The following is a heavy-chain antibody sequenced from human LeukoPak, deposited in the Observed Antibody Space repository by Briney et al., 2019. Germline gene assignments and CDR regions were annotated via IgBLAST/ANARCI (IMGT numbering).Heavy chain of an antibody. Sequence: GGSLRLSCEASGFTFNAFTMNWVRQAPGKGLEWVSVLYSGGNTYYADSVKGRFTISRDNSKDTLYLQMNSLRAEDTAVYYCARDRILDYWGQGTLVTVSS. J-gene: IGHJ4*02. V-gene: IGHV3-66*01. D-gene: IGHD2-15*01. CDR2: LYSGGNT. CDR1: GFTFNAFT. CDR3: ARDRILDY.